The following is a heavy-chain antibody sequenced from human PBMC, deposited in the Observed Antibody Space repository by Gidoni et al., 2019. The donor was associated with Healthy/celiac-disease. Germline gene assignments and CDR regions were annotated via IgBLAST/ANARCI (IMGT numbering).Heavy chain of an antibody. J-gene: IGHJ6*02. Sequence: GRSLRLSCAASGFTFSSYGMHWVRQAPGKGLEWVAVISYDGSNKYYADSVKGRFTISRDNSKNTLYLQMNSLRAEDTAVYYCARTYYDFWSGYYDSYYYYGMDVWGQGTTVT. CDR2: ISYDGSNK. CDR3: ARTYYDFWSGYYDSYYYYGMDV. CDR1: GFTFSSYG. V-gene: IGHV3-30*03. D-gene: IGHD3-3*01.